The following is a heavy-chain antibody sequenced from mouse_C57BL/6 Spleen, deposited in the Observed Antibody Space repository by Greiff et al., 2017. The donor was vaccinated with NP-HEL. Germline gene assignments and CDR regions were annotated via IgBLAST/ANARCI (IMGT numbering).Heavy chain of an antibody. V-gene: IGHV1-80*01. D-gene: IGHD2-3*01. CDR1: GYAFSSYW. CDR2: IYPGDGAT. Sequence: QVQLKESGAELVKPGASVKISCKASGYAFSSYWMNWVKQRPGKGLEWIGQIYPGDGATNYNGKFKGKATLTGDKSSSTAYMQLSSLTSEDSAVYFCAREGLLHGFFDYWGQGTTLTVSS. CDR3: AREGLLHGFFDY. J-gene: IGHJ2*01.